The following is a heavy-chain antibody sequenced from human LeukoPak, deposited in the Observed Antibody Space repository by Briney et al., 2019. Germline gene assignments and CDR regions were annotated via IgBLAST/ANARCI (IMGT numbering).Heavy chain of an antibody. CDR3: ARYGVGATHFDY. J-gene: IGHJ4*02. CDR1: GFTFSSYA. Sequence: GRSLRLSCAASGFTFSSYAMHWVRQAPGKGLEWVAVISYDGSNKYYADSVKGRFTISRDNSKNTLYLQMNSLRTDDTAVYYCARYGVGATHFDYWGQGTLVTVSS. CDR2: ISYDGSNK. V-gene: IGHV3-30-3*01. D-gene: IGHD1-26*01.